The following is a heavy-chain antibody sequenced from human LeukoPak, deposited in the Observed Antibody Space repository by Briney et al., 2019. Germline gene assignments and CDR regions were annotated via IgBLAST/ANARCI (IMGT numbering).Heavy chain of an antibody. CDR2: ISYDGTNK. V-gene: IGHV3-30*18. D-gene: IGHD5-12*01. J-gene: IGHJ3*02. Sequence: GGSLRLSCAASGFTFSTYGMHWVRQAPGKGLEWVAVISYDGTNKYYADSVKGRFTISRDNSKNTVYLQMNSPRAEDTAVYYCAKSIVATREGAFDIWGQGTMVTVSS. CDR1: GFTFSTYG. CDR3: AKSIVATREGAFDI.